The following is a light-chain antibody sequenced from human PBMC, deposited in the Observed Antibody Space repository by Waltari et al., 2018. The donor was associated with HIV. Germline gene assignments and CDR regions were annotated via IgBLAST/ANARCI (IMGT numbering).Light chain of an antibody. CDR2: GAS. CDR3: QQYNNWRRT. J-gene: IGKJ4*01. CDR1: QSVSTN. V-gene: IGKV3-15*01. Sequence: EIVITQSPDLRPASPGERADLSCRASQSVSTNLAWYQQIPGQAPRLLIYGASARASGIPVRFSGSGSGTEFTLTISSLQSEDFAVYYCQQYNNWRRTFGGGTKVEIK.